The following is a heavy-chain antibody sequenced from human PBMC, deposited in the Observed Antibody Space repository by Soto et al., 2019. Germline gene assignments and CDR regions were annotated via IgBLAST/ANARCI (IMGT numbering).Heavy chain of an antibody. Sequence: QVQLVQSGAEVKKPGSSVKVSCKASGDTFSSYAISWVRQAPGQGLVWMGLIIPILGTAKHAQRLLGRVTITADESTRTVYMELSSLRSEDTAVYYCARGAGIVGVVAFDYWGQGTLVTVSS. CDR3: ARGAGIVGVVAFDY. CDR1: GDTFSSYA. J-gene: IGHJ4*02. D-gene: IGHD3-3*01. V-gene: IGHV1-69*01. CDR2: IIPILGTA.